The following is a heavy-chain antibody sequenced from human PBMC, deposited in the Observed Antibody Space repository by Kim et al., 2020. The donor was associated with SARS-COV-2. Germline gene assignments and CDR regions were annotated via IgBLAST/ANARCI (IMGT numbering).Heavy chain of an antibody. CDR2: ISSSSYYI. Sequence: GGSLRLSCAASGFTFSSYSMNWVRQAPGKGLEWVSSISSSSYYIYYADSVRGRFTISRDNARNSLYLQMDSLRAEDTAVYYCARDPRVRANFYGMDVWGQGTTVTVSS. CDR3: ARDPRVRANFYGMDV. J-gene: IGHJ6*02. CDR1: GFTFSSYS. V-gene: IGHV3-21*01.